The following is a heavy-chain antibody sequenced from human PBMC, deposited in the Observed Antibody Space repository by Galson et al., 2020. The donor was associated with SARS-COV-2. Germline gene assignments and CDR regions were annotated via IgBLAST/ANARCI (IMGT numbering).Heavy chain of an antibody. Sequence: GESLKISCAASGFTFSSYSINWVRQAPGKGLEWVSSISSSSSYIYYADSVKGRFTISRDNAKNSLYLQMNSLRAEDTAVYYCARDLVGATYDAFDIWGQGTMVTVSS. V-gene: IGHV3-21*01. CDR1: GFTFSSYS. CDR2: ISSSSSYI. D-gene: IGHD1-26*01. CDR3: ARDLVGATYDAFDI. J-gene: IGHJ3*02.